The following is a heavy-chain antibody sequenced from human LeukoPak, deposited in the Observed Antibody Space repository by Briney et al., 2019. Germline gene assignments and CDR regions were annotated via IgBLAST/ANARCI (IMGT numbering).Heavy chain of an antibody. J-gene: IGHJ4*02. Sequence: ASLKVSCKASGYTFTDYYIYWVRQAPGQGLDWMGWINPNSGGTNYAQKFQGRVTMTRDTSISTAYMELSRLKSDDTAIYYCARGLRGSEDYWGQGTLVTVTS. V-gene: IGHV1-2*02. D-gene: IGHD3-16*01. CDR1: GYTFTDYY. CDR2: INPNSGGT. CDR3: ARGLRGSEDY.